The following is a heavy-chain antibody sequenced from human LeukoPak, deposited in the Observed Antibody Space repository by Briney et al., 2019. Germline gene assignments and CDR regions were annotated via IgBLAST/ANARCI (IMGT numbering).Heavy chain of an antibody. CDR2: IYYSGST. Sequence: SETLSLTCTVSGGSISSYYWSWIRQPPGKGLEWIGYIYYSGSTNYNPSLKSRVTISVDTSKNQFSLKLSSVTAADTAVYYCARGALYYGSGSYNFDPWGQGTLVTVSS. J-gene: IGHJ5*02. V-gene: IGHV4-59*12. D-gene: IGHD3-10*01. CDR3: ARGALYYGSGSYNFDP. CDR1: GGSISSYY.